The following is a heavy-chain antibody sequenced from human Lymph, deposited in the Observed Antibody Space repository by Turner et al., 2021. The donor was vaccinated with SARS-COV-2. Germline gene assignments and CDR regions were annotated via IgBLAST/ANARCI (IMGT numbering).Heavy chain of an antibody. Sequence: QVQLQQWGAGLLKPSETLSLTCAVYGGSFSGYYWSWIRQPPGKGLEWIGENNHSGSTNYNPSLKSRVTISVDTSKNQFSLKLGSVTAADTAVYYCARGGVDTAMVRYNYNDMDVWGQGTTVTVSS. CDR1: GGSFSGYY. CDR3: ARGGVDTAMVRYNYNDMDV. CDR2: NNHSGST. V-gene: IGHV4-34*01. J-gene: IGHJ6*02. D-gene: IGHD5-18*01.